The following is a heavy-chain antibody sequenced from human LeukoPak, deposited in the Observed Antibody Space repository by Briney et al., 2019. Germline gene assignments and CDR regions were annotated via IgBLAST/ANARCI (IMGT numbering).Heavy chain of an antibody. CDR1: GYTFTSYD. CDR3: ARGPSEVPAAIFLRLYYYYYMDV. J-gene: IGHJ6*03. D-gene: IGHD2-2*01. Sequence: ASVKVSCKASGYTFTSYDINWVRQATGQGLEWMGWMNPNSGNTGYAQKFQGRVTMTRNTSISTAYMELSSLRSEDTAVYYCARGPSEVPAAIFLRLYYYYYMDVWGKGTTVTVSS. V-gene: IGHV1-8*01. CDR2: MNPNSGNT.